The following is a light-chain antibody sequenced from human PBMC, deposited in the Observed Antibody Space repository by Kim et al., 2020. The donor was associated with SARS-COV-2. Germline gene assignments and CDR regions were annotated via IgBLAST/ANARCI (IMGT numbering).Light chain of an antibody. J-gene: IGLJ1*01. CDR3: CSYAGSSTTYV. CDR1: SSDVGSYNL. CDR2: EVS. V-gene: IGLV2-23*02. Sequence: QSALTQPASVSGSPGQSITISCTGTSSDVGSYNLVSWYQQHPGKAPKVMIYEVSKRPSGVSTRFSGSKSGNTASLTISGLQAEDEADYYCCSYAGSSTTYVFGTGTKVNVL.